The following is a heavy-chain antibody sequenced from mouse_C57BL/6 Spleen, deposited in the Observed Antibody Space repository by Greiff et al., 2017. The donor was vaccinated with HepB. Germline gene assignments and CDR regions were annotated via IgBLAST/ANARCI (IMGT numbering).Heavy chain of an antibody. CDR1: GYTFTSYW. CDR3: AGGTYGNYFDY. V-gene: IGHV1-52*01. Sequence: QVQLQQPGAELVRPGSSVKLSCKASGYTFTSYWMHWVKQRPIQGLEWIGNIDPSDSETHYNQKFKDKATLTVDKSSSTAYMQLSSLTSEDSAVYDCAGGTYGNYFDYWGQGTPPTVSS. J-gene: IGHJ2*01. D-gene: IGHD2-1*01. CDR2: IDPSDSET.